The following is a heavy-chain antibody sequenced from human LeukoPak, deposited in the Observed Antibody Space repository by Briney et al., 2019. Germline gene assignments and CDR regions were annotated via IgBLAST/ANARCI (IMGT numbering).Heavy chain of an antibody. J-gene: IGHJ6*03. V-gene: IGHV3-74*01. D-gene: IGHD1-26*01. CDR1: GFTFSSYW. Sequence: GGSLRLSCAASGFTFSSYWMHWVRQAPGKGLVWVSRINSDGSSTSYADSVKGRFTISRDNAKNTLYLQMNSLRAEDTAVYYCARVSWELLLYYYYYMDVWGKGTTVTVSS. CDR3: ARVSWELLLYYYYYMDV. CDR2: INSDGSST.